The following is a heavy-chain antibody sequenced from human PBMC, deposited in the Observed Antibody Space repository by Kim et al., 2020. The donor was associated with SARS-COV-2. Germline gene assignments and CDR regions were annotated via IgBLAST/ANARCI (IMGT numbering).Heavy chain of an antibody. CDR2: IIPILGTA. CDR1: GGTFSSYA. D-gene: IGHD5-12*01. J-gene: IGHJ4*02. V-gene: IGHV1-69*04. CDR3: ASDPHAWMGW. Sequence: SVKVSCKASGGTFSSYAISWVRQAPGQGLEWIGRIIPILGTANYAQKFQGSVTITADKSTSTAYMELSSLRSEDTAVYYYASDPHAWMGWWGQGTLVTVSS.